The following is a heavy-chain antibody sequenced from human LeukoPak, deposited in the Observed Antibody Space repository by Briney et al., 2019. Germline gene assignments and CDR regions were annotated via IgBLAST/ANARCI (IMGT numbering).Heavy chain of an antibody. Sequence: PGGSLRLSCAASGFTFSSYSMNWVRQAPGKGLEWVSAISGSGGSTYYADSVKGRFTISRDNSKNTLYLQMNSLRAEDTAVYYCAKDPNSSGWPLVVDYWGQGTLVTVSS. CDR3: AKDPNSSGWPLVVDY. CDR1: GFTFSSYS. V-gene: IGHV3-23*01. CDR2: ISGSGGST. D-gene: IGHD6-19*01. J-gene: IGHJ4*02.